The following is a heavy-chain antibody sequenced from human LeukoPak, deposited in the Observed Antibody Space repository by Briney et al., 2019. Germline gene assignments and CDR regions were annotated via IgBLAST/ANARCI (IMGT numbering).Heavy chain of an antibody. V-gene: IGHV1-69*13. CDR2: ITPIFGTA. D-gene: IGHD3-22*01. J-gene: IGHJ4*02. Sequence: SVKVSCKASGGTFSSYAISWVRQAPGQGLERMGGITPIFGTANFAQKFQGRVSITADESTSTAFMELSSLRSEDTAVYYCAREWGLESSGYYYAYWGQGTLVTVSS. CDR1: GGTFSSYA. CDR3: AREWGLESSGYYYAY.